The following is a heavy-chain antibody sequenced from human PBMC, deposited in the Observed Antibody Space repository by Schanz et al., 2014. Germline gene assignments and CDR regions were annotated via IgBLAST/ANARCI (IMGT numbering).Heavy chain of an antibody. D-gene: IGHD1-7*01. Sequence: QVQLVESGGTLVKPGGSLRLSCVVSGFTFSDYYMSWIRQAPGKGLEWVSYISSSSIYTNYADSVKGRFTISRDNSKNTLSLQMNSLRAEDTAVYYCAKELRPGTERPRGNFDYWGQGTLVTVSS. J-gene: IGHJ4*02. CDR3: AKELRPGTERPRGNFDY. CDR2: ISSSSIYT. CDR1: GFTFSDYY. V-gene: IGHV3-11*05.